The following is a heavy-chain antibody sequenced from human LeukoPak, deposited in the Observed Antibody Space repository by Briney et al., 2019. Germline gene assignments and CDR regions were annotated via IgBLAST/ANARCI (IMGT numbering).Heavy chain of an antibody. J-gene: IGHJ4*02. CDR1: GFTFSSYG. V-gene: IGHV3-23*01. D-gene: IGHD3-9*01. Sequence: GGSLRLSCAASGFTFSSYGMSWVRQAPGKGLEWVSAISGSGGSTYYADSVKGRFTISRDNSKNTLYLQMNSLRAEDTAVYYCARDNYDILTGYHLVFDYWGQGTLVTVSS. CDR2: ISGSGGST. CDR3: ARDNYDILTGYHLVFDY.